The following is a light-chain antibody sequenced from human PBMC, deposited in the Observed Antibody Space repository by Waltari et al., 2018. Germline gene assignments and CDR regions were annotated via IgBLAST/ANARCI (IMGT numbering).Light chain of an antibody. CDR2: RNN. Sequence: QSVLTPPPSASGTPGPSLAIPCSGRRFNSESNNLYWYPQLPGTAPKLLIYRNNQRPSGVPGRFSGSKSGTSASLAISGLRSEDEAHYYCAAWDDSLSGWVFGGGTKLTVL. J-gene: IGLJ3*02. CDR3: AAWDDSLSGWV. V-gene: IGLV1-47*01. CDR1: RFNSESNN.